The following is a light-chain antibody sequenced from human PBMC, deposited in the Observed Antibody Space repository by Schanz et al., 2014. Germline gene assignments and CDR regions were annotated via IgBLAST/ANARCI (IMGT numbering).Light chain of an antibody. V-gene: IGLV2-14*02. J-gene: IGLJ3*02. CDR2: DVS. CDR1: SSDVGSYNL. Sequence: QSALTQPASVSGSPGQSITISCTGTSSDVGSYNLVSWYQHHPGKAPKLMIYDVSKWPSGVPDRFSGSKSGNTASLVISGLQSEDEADYYCAAWDDSLDGLWVFGGGTKLTVL. CDR3: AAWDDSLDGLWV.